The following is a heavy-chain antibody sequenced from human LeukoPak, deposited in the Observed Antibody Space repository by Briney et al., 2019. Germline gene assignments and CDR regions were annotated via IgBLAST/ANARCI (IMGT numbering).Heavy chain of an antibody. CDR1: GGTFSSYA. D-gene: IGHD1-26*01. CDR2: IIPIFGTA. Sequence: EASVKVSCKASGGTFSSYAISWVRQARGQGLEWMGRIIPIFGTANYAQKFQGRVTITTDESTSTAYMELSSLRSEDTAVYYCARGSVATTVFDYWGQGTLVTVSS. CDR3: ARGSVATTVFDY. J-gene: IGHJ4*02. V-gene: IGHV1-69*05.